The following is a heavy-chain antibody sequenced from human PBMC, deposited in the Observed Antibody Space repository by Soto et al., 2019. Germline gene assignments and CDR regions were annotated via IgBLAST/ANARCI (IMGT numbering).Heavy chain of an antibody. CDR2: ISHDGSNK. J-gene: IGHJ4*02. CDR1: GFTFSSYG. V-gene: IGHV3-30*18. D-gene: IGHD2-21*02. Sequence: PGGSLRLCCAASGFTFSSYGMHWVRQAPGKGREWVAVISHDGSNKYYADSVKGRFTISRDTSKNTLYLQMNSLRAEDTAVYYCAKDRRRLPTNCGGDCYSVGYFDYWGQGT. CDR3: AKDRRRLPTNCGGDCYSVGYFDY.